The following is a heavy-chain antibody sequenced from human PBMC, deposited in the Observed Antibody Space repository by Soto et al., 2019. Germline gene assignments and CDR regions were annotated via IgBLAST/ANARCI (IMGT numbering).Heavy chain of an antibody. D-gene: IGHD2-15*01. V-gene: IGHV1-18*01. Sequence: QGQLVQSGAEVKKPGASVKVSCKTAGYTFSSYDIGWVRQAPGQGLEWMGWISPCNGNTNYAQKFQGRVTMTTDISTKTAYMELRSLRSDDPAVYYCAREDRYYGMDVWGQGTTVTVSS. CDR3: AREDRYYGMDV. CDR2: ISPCNGNT. J-gene: IGHJ6*02. CDR1: GYTFSSYD.